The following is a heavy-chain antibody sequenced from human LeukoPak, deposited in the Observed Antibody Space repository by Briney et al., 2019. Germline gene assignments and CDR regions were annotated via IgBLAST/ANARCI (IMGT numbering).Heavy chain of an antibody. D-gene: IGHD4-11*01. V-gene: IGHV4-38-2*02. CDR2: IYHSGST. Sequence: SETLSLTCTVSGYSISSGYYWGWIRQPPGKGLEWIGSIYHSGSTYYNPSLKSRVTISVDTSKNQFSLKLSSVTAADTAVYYCARVGDYRFDYWGQGTLATVSS. J-gene: IGHJ4*02. CDR1: GYSISSGYY. CDR3: ARVGDYRFDY.